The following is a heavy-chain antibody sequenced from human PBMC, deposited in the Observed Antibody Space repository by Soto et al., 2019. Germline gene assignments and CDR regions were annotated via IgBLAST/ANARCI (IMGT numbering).Heavy chain of an antibody. CDR3: ARATAAAGIWSAFDI. CDR1: FFTFSSYD. J-gene: IGHJ3*02. Sequence: PWWSMXLXSVASFFTFSSYDMHLVRQATGKGLEWVSAIGTAGDTYYPGSVKGRFTISRENAKNSLYLQMNSLRAGDTAVYYCARATAAAGIWSAFDIWGQGTLVPVS. V-gene: IGHV3-13*01. CDR2: IGTAGDT. D-gene: IGHD6-13*01.